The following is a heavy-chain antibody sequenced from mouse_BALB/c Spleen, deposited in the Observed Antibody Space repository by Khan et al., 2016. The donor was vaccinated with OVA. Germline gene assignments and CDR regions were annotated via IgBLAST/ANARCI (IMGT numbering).Heavy chain of an antibody. D-gene: IGHD2-12*01. CDR1: GYSITSDYA. CDR2: ISSTGST. Sequence: EVQLQESGPGLVKPSQSLSLTCTVTGYSITSDYAWNWIRQFPGNKLEWMGYISSTGSTSYNPSLKSRISITQDISKNQFFLQLKSVTTEDTATYYCARSLYYSYGYALDCWGRGTSVTVSS. V-gene: IGHV3-2*02. CDR3: ARSLYYSYGYALDC. J-gene: IGHJ4*01.